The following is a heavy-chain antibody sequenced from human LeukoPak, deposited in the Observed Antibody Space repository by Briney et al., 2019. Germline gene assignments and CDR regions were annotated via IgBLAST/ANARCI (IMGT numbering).Heavy chain of an antibody. CDR3: ARESAARYYGSDLDAFDI. J-gene: IGHJ3*02. CDR1: GGSFSGYY. D-gene: IGHD3-10*01. V-gene: IGHV4-34*01. CDR2: INHSGST. Sequence: NPSETLSLTCAVYGGSFSGYYWSWIRQPPGKGLEWIGEINHSGSTNYNPSLKSRVTISVDTSKNQFSLKLSSVTAADTAVYYCARESAARYYGSDLDAFDIWGQGTMVTVSS.